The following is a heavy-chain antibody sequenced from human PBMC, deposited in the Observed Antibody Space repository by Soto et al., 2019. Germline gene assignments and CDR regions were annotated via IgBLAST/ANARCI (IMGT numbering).Heavy chain of an antibody. D-gene: IGHD6-19*01. CDR3: ARVLGIAMIGIGYYGMDV. V-gene: IGHV4-31*03. Sequence: PSETLSLTCTVSGGSINSGGYYWSWIRQHPGKGLEWIGYIYYSGRTYYNPSLKSRVSISLDTSKNQFSLNLSSMTAADTAVYYCARVLGIAMIGIGYYGMDVWGQGTTVTVSS. J-gene: IGHJ6*02. CDR2: IYYSGRT. CDR1: GGSINSGGYY.